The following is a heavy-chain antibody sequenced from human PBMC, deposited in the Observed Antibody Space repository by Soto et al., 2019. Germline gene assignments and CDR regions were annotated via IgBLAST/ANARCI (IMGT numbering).Heavy chain of an antibody. J-gene: IGHJ5*01. Sequence: EVQLLESGGGLVQPGGSLRLSCAASGLTFSRHAMAWVRQAPGKGLEWLSSISESSSSTYYADSVKGRFTISKDNSKNMLYLQMNSLRAEDTVVYYCAKKPNGFDSWGQGTLVTVSS. CDR3: AKKPNGFDS. V-gene: IGHV3-23*01. CDR1: GLTFSRHA. CDR2: ISESSSST.